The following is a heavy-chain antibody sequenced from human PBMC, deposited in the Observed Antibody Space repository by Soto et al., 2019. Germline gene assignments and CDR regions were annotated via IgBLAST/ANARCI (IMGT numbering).Heavy chain of an antibody. CDR3: ARQAYCSGGSCYYRGYYFDY. CDR1: GFTFSSYW. D-gene: IGHD2-15*01. J-gene: IGHJ4*02. V-gene: IGHV3-7*05. CDR2: IKQDGSEK. Sequence: PGGSLRLSCAASGFTFSSYWMSWVRQAPGKGLEWVANIKQDGSEKYYVDSVKGRFTISRDNAKNSLYLQMNSLRAEDTAVYYCARQAYCSGGSCYYRGYYFDYWGQGALVTVSS.